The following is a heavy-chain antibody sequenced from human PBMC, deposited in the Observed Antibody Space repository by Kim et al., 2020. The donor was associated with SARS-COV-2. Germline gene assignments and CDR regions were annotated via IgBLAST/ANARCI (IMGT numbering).Heavy chain of an antibody. V-gene: IGHV4-34*01. D-gene: IGHD6-13*01. Sequence: RSRVTISVDTSKNQFSLKLSSVTAADTAVYYCARAGYSSGWYGIKGYFDLWGRGTLVTVSS. CDR3: ARAGYSSGWYGIKGYFDL. J-gene: IGHJ2*01.